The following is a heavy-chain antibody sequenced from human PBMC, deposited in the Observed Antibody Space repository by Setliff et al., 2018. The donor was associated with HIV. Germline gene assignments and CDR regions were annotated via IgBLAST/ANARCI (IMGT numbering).Heavy chain of an antibody. J-gene: IGHJ6*03. CDR2: INQDGSAR. Sequence: GGSLRLSCAASGFTFSSYWMSWVRQAPGKGLEWVANINQDGSARVYVDSVKGRFTISRDNAKNSVYLQMNSLRAEDTAVYYCARELWDNGDSSMDVWGKGTTVTVSS. V-gene: IGHV3-7*03. D-gene: IGHD4-17*01. CDR3: ARELWDNGDSSMDV. CDR1: GFTFSSYW.